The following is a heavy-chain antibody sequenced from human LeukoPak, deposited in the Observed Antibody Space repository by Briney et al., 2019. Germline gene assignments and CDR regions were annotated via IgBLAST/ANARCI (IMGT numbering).Heavy chain of an antibody. V-gene: IGHV3-30*18. CDR1: GFTFSSYG. D-gene: IGHD3-3*01. Sequence: GGSLRLSCAASGFTFSSYGMHWVRQAPGKGLEWVAIISYDGTNKYYADSVKGRFTISRDNPKNTLYLQMDSLRAEDTAVYYFAKKALPEYYVFGSGYYRAYFDYWGRGPLVTVS. CDR2: ISYDGTNK. CDR3: AKKALPEYYVFGSGYYRAYFDY. J-gene: IGHJ4*02.